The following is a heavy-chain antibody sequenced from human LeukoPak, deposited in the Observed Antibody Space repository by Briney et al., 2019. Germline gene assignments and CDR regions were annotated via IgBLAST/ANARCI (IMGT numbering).Heavy chain of an antibody. V-gene: IGHV3-33*01. D-gene: IGHD3-16*01. CDR3: ARAGGGPISDAFDS. CDR2: IWYDGSNK. Sequence: GRSLRLCCAASGFTFTSYGMHWGRQAPGKGLEWVAIIWYDGSNKYYADSVKGRFTISRDNSENTLYLQMNSLRAGDTAVYYCARAGGGPISDAFDSWGQGTMVTVSS. CDR1: GFTFTSYG. J-gene: IGHJ3*02.